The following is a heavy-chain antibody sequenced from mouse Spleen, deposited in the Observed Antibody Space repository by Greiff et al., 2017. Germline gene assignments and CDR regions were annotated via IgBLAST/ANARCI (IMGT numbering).Heavy chain of an antibody. CDR3: ARSLITTVDEGYFDV. D-gene: IGHD1-1*01. CDR2: IYPGDGDT. J-gene: IGHJ1*03. CDR1: GYAFSSSW. Sequence: QVQLQQSGPELVKPGASVKISCKASGYAFSSSWMNWVKQRPGKGLEWIGRIYPGDGDTNYNGKFKGKATLTADKSSSTAYMQLSSLTSEDSAVYFCARSLITTVDEGYFDVWGTGTTVTVSS. V-gene: IGHV1-82*01.